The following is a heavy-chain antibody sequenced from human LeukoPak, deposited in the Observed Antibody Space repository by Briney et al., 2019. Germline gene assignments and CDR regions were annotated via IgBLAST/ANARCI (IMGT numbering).Heavy chain of an antibody. J-gene: IGHJ6*03. V-gene: IGHV4-4*02. CDR1: GGSISSSNW. D-gene: IGHD3-3*01. CDR3: ARTHRITIFGVVTRTYMDV. CDR2: IYHSGST. Sequence: PSGTLSLTCAVSGGSISSSNWWSWVRQPPGKGLEWIGEIYHSGSTNYNPSLKSRVTISVDKSKNQFSLKLSSVTAADTAVYYCARTHRITIFGVVTRTYMDVWGKGTTVTVSS.